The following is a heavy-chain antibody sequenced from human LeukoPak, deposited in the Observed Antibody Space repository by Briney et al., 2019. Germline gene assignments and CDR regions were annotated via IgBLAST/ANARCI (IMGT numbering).Heavy chain of an antibody. V-gene: IGHV1-18*01. CDR3: ARDAREVLFWFGEFFP. Sequence: ASVKVSCKASGYTFTSYGISWVRQAPGQGLEWMGWISAYNGKTNYAQKFQGRVTMTTDTSTSTAYMELRSLRSDDTAVYYCARDAREVLFWFGEFFPWGQGTLVTVSS. CDR1: GYTFTSYG. D-gene: IGHD3-10*01. CDR2: ISAYNGKT. J-gene: IGHJ5*02.